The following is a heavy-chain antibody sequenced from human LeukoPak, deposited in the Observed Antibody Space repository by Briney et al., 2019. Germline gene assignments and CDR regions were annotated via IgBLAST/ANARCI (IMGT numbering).Heavy chain of an antibody. CDR3: ARDSSSVTTDY. Sequence: QPGGSLLLSCAASGVTVSSNYMTWVRQARGKGREGVAVIYSGGRTYYAESVKGGFTIYRDNSKKSLYLQMNNLRAEDTAVYYCARDSSSVTTDYWGQGTLVTVSS. V-gene: IGHV3-53*01. J-gene: IGHJ4*02. D-gene: IGHD6-6*01. CDR1: GVTVSSNY. CDR2: IYSGGRT.